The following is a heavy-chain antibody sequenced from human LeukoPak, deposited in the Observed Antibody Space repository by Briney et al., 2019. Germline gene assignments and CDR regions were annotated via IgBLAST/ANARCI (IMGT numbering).Heavy chain of an antibody. Sequence: PSETLSLTCAVYGGSFSGYYWTWIRQPPGKGLEWIGEINHSGSTSYNPSLKSRVTISVHTSKNQFSLKLRSVTAVDTAVYYWAREVDSSSWYGDYYHYYMEVWGKGTTVIVSS. CDR3: AREVDSSSWYGDYYHYYMEV. V-gene: IGHV4-34*01. D-gene: IGHD6-13*01. J-gene: IGHJ6*03. CDR1: GGSFSGYY. CDR2: INHSGST.